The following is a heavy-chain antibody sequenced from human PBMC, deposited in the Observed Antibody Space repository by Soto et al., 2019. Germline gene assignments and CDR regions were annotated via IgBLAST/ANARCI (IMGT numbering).Heavy chain of an antibody. D-gene: IGHD2-2*01. J-gene: IGHJ4*02. V-gene: IGHV3-23*01. CDR1: GFSLNNFA. CDR3: ARDCASTSCSVWRE. Sequence: EVQLLESGGDLVQPGGSLRLSCAASGFSLNNFAMAWVRQAPGKGLEWVSTITSSGDKTSYADSVKGRFIISRDNSKNMLYLQMNSLTVEDTALYYCARDCASTSCSVWREWGQGTLVTVSS. CDR2: ITSSGDKT.